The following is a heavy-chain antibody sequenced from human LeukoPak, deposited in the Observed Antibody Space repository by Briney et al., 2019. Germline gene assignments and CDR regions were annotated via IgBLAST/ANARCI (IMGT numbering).Heavy chain of an antibody. CDR3: ARDLTGYSSSWYDY. Sequence: SGGSLRLSCAASGFTFSSYAMHWVRQAPGKGLEWVAVISYDGSNKYYADSVKGRFTISRDNSKNTLYLQMNSLRAEDTAVYYCARDLTGYSSSWYDYWGQGTLVTVSS. D-gene: IGHD6-13*01. V-gene: IGHV3-30-3*01. CDR1: GFTFSSYA. CDR2: ISYDGSNK. J-gene: IGHJ4*02.